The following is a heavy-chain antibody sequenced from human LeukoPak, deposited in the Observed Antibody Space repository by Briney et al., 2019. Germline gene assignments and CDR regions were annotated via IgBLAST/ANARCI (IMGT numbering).Heavy chain of an antibody. CDR2: IIPIFGTA. CDR3: AREGGDYEGY. V-gene: IGHV1-69*13. Sequence: GASVKVSCKASGGTFSSYAISWVRQAPGQGLEWMGGIIPIFGTANYAQKFQGRVTITADESASTAYMELSSLRSEDTAVYYCAREGGDYEGYWGQGTLVTVSS. J-gene: IGHJ4*02. D-gene: IGHD4-17*01. CDR1: GGTFSSYA.